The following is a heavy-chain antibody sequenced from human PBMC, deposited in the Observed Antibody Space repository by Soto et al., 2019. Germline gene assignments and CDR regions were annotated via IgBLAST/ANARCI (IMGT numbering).Heavy chain of an antibody. CDR2: INTKFGDT. J-gene: IGHJ6*02. D-gene: IGHD3-10*01. Sequence: QVQLVQSGAEVKEPGDSVRVSCEASGYTFTAYYIHWVRQAPGQGLEWMGWINTKFGDTTYAQDFQGRVSMTRDMSISTVYMELSGLTSGDTAIYYCARNMDYYYGPGSGNGHGFWGQGTTVTVFS. CDR1: GYTFTAYY. V-gene: IGHV1-2*02. CDR3: ARNMDYYYGPGSGNGHGF.